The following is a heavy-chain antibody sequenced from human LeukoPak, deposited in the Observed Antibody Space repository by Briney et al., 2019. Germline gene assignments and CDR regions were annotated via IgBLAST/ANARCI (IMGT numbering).Heavy chain of an antibody. CDR3: ASLETRSGSSDY. CDR1: GFTFSSYS. V-gene: IGHV4-34*01. D-gene: IGHD1-26*01. CDR2: INHSGST. Sequence: GSLRLSCAASGFTFSSYSMNWIRQPPGKGLEWIGEINHSGSTNYNPSLKSRVTISVDTSKNQFSLKLSSVTAADTAVYYCASLETRSGSSDYWGQGTLVTVSS. J-gene: IGHJ4*02.